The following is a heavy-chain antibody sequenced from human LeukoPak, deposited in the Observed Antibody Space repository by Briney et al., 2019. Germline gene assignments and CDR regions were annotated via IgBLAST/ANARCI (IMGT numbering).Heavy chain of an antibody. CDR2: VYPGDSDT. CDR3: ARLTVYSSSGGGYLPY. Sequence: GASLKISFRGSRTRFTTYWIAWGRRLPGKGLEWMGIVYPGDSDTRYSPSFQGQVTISADKSISTAYLQWSSLKASDTAMYYCARLTVYSSSGGGYLPYWGQGTLVTVSS. CDR1: RTRFTTYW. V-gene: IGHV5-51*01. D-gene: IGHD2-21*02. J-gene: IGHJ4*02.